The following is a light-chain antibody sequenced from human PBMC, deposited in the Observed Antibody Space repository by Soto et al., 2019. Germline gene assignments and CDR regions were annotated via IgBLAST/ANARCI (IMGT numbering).Light chain of an antibody. CDR2: DVS. CDR1: SSDVGGYNY. CDR3: CSYAGSYTYV. Sequence: QSVLTQPRSVSGSPEQSVTISCTGTSSDVGGYNYVSWYQQHPGKAPKVMIYDVSKRPSGVPDRFSGSKSGNTASLTISGLQAEDEAEYYCCSYAGSYTYVFGTGTKVTVL. J-gene: IGLJ1*01. V-gene: IGLV2-11*01.